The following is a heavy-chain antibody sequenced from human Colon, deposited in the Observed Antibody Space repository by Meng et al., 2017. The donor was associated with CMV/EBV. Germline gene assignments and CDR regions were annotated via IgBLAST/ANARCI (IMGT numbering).Heavy chain of an antibody. CDR2: ITHTSDK. V-gene: IGHV3-21*06. Sequence: GESLKISCSTSGFTFSSYSLNWVRQAPGKGLEWVSSITHTSDKYYADSLKGRFTLSRDNAQNSVYLQMDSLTAEDTAIYYCARGWPPDYWGQGTLVTVSS. CDR1: GFTFSSYS. D-gene: IGHD6-13*01. CDR3: ARGWPPDY. J-gene: IGHJ4*02.